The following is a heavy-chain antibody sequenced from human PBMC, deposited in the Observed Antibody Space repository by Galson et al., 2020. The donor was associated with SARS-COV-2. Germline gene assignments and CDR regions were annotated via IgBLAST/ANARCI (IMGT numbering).Heavy chain of an antibody. J-gene: IGHJ6*03. D-gene: IGHD3-3*01. CDR2: IYPGDSDT. CDR1: GYSFTSYW. CDR3: ARRNYDFWSGYYTDGDYYYYYMEV. Sequence: GESLKISCKGSGYSFTSYWIGWVRQMPGKGLEWMGIIYPGDSDTRYSPSFQGQVTISADKSISTAYLQWSSLKASDTAMYYCARRNYDFWSGYYTDGDYYYYYMEVWGKGTTVTVSS. V-gene: IGHV5-51*01.